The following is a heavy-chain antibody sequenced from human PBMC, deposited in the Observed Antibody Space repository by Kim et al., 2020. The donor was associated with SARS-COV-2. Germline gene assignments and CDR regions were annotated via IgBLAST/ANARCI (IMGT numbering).Heavy chain of an antibody. CDR1: GGSVSSGSYY. CDR3: ARGNSFWSGYSADY. J-gene: IGHJ4*02. V-gene: IGHV4-61*01. D-gene: IGHD3-3*01. Sequence: SETLSLTCTVSGGSVSSGSYYWSWIRQPPGNGLEWIGYIYYSGSTNYNPSLKSRVTISVDTSKNQFSLKLSSVTAADTAVYYCARGNSFWSGYSADYWGQGTLVTVSS. CDR2: IYYSGST.